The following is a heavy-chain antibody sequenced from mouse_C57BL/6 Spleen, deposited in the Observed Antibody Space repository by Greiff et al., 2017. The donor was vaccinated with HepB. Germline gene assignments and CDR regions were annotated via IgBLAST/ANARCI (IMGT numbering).Heavy chain of an antibody. Sequence: EVQLVESEGGLVQPGSSMKLSCTASGFTFSDYYMAWVRQVPEKGLEWVANINYDGSSTYYLDSLKSRFIISRDNAKNILYLQMSSLKSEDTATYYCAREELTTPYAMDYWGQGTSVTVSS. D-gene: IGHD1-1*01. V-gene: IGHV5-16*01. CDR1: GFTFSDYY. CDR3: AREELTTPYAMDY. J-gene: IGHJ4*01. CDR2: INYDGSST.